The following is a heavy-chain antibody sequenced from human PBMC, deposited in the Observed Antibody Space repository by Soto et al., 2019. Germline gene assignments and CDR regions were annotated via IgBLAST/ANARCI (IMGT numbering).Heavy chain of an antibody. CDR1: GYSISSGYY. CDR3: AGYSDGWRNDC. Sequence: SETLSLTCAVSGYSISSGYYWGWIRQPPGEGLEWIGCISHSGSTYYNPSLKSRVTISRDTSKNQFSLKLTSMTATDTAVYYCAGYSDGWRNDCWSQGTLVTVSS. V-gene: IGHV4-38-2*01. D-gene: IGHD6-19*01. CDR2: ISHSGST. J-gene: IGHJ4*02.